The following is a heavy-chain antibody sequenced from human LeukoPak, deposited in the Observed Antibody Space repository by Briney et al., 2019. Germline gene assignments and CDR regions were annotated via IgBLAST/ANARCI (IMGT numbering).Heavy chain of an antibody. J-gene: IGHJ4*02. CDR1: GVTVSSTD. D-gene: IGHD3-3*01. Sequence: GGSLRLSCAVSGVTVSSTDMSWVRQASGKGLEWVSVIFSGGGTYYTGSVKGRFTISRDNSKNTLYLQMNSLRAEDTAVYYCARDLDGPENYWGQGTLVTVSS. CDR3: ARDLDGPENY. V-gene: IGHV3-53*01. CDR2: IFSGGGT.